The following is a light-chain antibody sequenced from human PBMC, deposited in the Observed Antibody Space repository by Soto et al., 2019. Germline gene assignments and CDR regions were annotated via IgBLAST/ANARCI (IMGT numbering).Light chain of an antibody. Sequence: QSALTQPASVSGSPGQSITISCTGTSSDVGGYNYVSWYQQHPGKAPKLMIYDVSNRPSGVSNRFSGSKSCNTASLTISGLQAEADADYYCSSYTTSSTRLYVYVTGTKLAVL. CDR3: SSYTTSSTRLYV. V-gene: IGLV2-14*01. CDR2: DVS. CDR1: SSDVGGYNY. J-gene: IGLJ1*01.